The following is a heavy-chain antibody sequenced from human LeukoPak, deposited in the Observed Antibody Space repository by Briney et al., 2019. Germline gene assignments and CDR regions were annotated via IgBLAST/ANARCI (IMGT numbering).Heavy chain of an antibody. Sequence: GGSLRLSCAASGFTFTSVWMSWIRQAPGKGPECVSYISPGGDAVYFADSVKGRFTISRDNAKNSLFLQMSSLTAEDTAVYYCSGGRDAAVAGPGGYFDYWGQGSLVTVSS. D-gene: IGHD6-19*01. CDR2: ISPGGDAV. CDR3: SGGRDAAVAGPGGYFDY. J-gene: IGHJ4*02. V-gene: IGHV3-11*01. CDR1: GFTFTSVW.